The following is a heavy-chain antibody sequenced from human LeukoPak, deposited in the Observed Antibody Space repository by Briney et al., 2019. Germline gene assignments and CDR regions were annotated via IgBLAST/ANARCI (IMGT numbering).Heavy chain of an antibody. CDR1: GYTFTSYG. CDR3: ARKESSGWYWDFDY. V-gene: IGHV1-2*02. D-gene: IGHD6-19*01. J-gene: IGHJ4*02. CDR2: INPNSGGT. Sequence: GASVKVSCKASGYTFTSYGISRVRQAPGQGLEWMGWINPNSGGTNYAQKFQGRVTMTRDTSISTAYMELSRLRSDDTAVYYCARKESSGWYWDFDYWGQGTLVTVSS.